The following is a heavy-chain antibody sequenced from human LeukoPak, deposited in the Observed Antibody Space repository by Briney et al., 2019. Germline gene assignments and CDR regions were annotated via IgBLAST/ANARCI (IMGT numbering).Heavy chain of an antibody. CDR2: ISGSGGST. V-gene: IGHV3-23*01. J-gene: IGHJ4*02. CDR3: AKTWEVAIVVVPAAIHPNYFDY. CDR1: GFTFSSYA. D-gene: IGHD2-2*02. Sequence: GGSLRLSCAASGFTFSSYAMSWVRQAPGKGLEWVSAISGSGGSTYYADSVKGRFTISRDNSKNTLYLQMNSLRAEDTAVYYCAKTWEVAIVVVPAAIHPNYFDYWGQGTLVTVSS.